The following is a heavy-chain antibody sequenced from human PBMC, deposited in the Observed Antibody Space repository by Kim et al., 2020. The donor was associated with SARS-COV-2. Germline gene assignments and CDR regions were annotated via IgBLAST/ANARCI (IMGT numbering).Heavy chain of an antibody. D-gene: IGHD4-17*01. CDR3: ARDRALLTTVTILFDP. CDR2: INHSGST. J-gene: IGHJ5*02. V-gene: IGHV4-34*01. CDR1: GGSFSGYY. Sequence: SETLSLTCAVYGGSFSGYYWSWIRQPPGKGLEWIGEINHSGSTNYNPSLKSRVTISVDTSKNQFSLKLSSVTAADTAVYYCARDRALLTTVTILFDPWGQGTLVTVSS.